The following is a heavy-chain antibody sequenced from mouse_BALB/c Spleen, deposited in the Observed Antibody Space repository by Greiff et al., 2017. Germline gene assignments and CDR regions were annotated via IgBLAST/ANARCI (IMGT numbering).Heavy chain of an antibody. Sequence: DVKLVESGGGLVQPGGSRKLSCAASGFTFSSFGMHWVRQAPEKGLEWVAYISSGSSTIYYADTVKGRFTISRDNPKNTLFLQMTSLRSEDTAMYYCARAARATLGFAYWGQGTLVTVSA. V-gene: IGHV5-17*02. J-gene: IGHJ3*01. CDR3: ARAARATLGFAY. D-gene: IGHD3-1*01. CDR1: GFTFSSFG. CDR2: ISSGSSTI.